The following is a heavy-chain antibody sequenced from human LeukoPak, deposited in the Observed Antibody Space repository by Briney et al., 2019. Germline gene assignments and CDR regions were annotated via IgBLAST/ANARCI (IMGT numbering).Heavy chain of an antibody. V-gene: IGHV1-2*02. CDR3: ASVGRGYSYGEIGD. Sequence: ASVKVSCMSSGYTFTGYYMHWVRQAPGQGLGWVGWINPNSGGTNYAQKFQGRVTMTRDTSISTAYMELSRLRSDDTAVYYCASVGRGYSYGEIGDWGQGTLVTVSS. J-gene: IGHJ4*02. CDR2: INPNSGGT. CDR1: GYTFTGYY. D-gene: IGHD5-18*01.